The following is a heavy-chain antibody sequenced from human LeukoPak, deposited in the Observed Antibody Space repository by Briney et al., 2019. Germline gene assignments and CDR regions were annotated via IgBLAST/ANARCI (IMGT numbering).Heavy chain of an antibody. Sequence: ASVKVSCKASGGTFSTYAISWVRQAPGQGLEWMGWINPNSGGTNYAQKFQGRVTMTRDTSISTAYMELSRLRSDDTAVYYCARVGVRGVIIPADYWGQGTLVTVSS. V-gene: IGHV1-2*02. CDR1: GGTFSTYA. D-gene: IGHD3-10*01. CDR2: INPNSGGT. CDR3: ARVGVRGVIIPADY. J-gene: IGHJ4*02.